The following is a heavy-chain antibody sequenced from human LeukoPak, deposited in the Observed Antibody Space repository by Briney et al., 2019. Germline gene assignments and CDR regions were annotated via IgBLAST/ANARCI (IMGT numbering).Heavy chain of an antibody. J-gene: IGHJ3*02. D-gene: IGHD6-13*01. CDR3: AAALWQQPIGWAFDI. CDR1: GFTFSSYA. CDR2: ISGSGGST. Sequence: PGGSLRLSCAASGFTFSSYAMSWVRQAPGKGLEWVSAISGSGGSTYYADSVKGRFTISRDNSKNTLYLQMNSLRAEDTAVYYCAAALWQQPIGWAFDIWGQGTMVTVSS. V-gene: IGHV3-23*01.